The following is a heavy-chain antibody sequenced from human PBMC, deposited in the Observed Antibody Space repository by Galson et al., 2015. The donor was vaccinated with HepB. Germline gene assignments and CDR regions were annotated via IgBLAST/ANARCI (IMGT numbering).Heavy chain of an antibody. CDR1: GFTFDDYA. CDR3: AKAYSRGSYYDSSGAFDP. J-gene: IGHJ5*02. Sequence: SLRLSCAASGFTFDDYAMHWVRQAPGKGLEWVSGISWNSGSIGYADSVKGRFTISRDNAKNSLYLQMNSLGAEDTALYYCAKAYSRGSYYDSSGAFDPWGQGTLVTVSS. D-gene: IGHD3-22*01. V-gene: IGHV3-9*01. CDR2: ISWNSGSI.